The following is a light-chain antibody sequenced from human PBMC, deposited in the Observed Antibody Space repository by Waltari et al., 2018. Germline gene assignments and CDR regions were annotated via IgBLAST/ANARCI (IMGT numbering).Light chain of an antibody. CDR2: ATS. CDR3: QQSYTTPVT. J-gene: IGKJ2*01. V-gene: IGKV1-39*01. Sequence: DIQMTQSPSSLSASVGDRVTLTCRASQSISSYLNWYQQKPGKAPKLLIYATSRLQTGVPSRFSGSGSGTDFTLTSSSLQPEDFATYYCQQSYTTPVTFGLGTRLEIK. CDR1: QSISSY.